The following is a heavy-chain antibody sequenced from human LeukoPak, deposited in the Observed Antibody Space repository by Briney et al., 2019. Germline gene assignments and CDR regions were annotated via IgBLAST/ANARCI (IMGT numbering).Heavy chain of an antibody. Sequence: PGGSLRLSCAASGFTFTSYSMNWVRQAPGKGLEWVSYISSSSSTIYYADSVKGRFTISRDNAKTSLYLQMNSLRAEDTAVYYCTRIIVGALWDDYWGRGTLVTVSS. V-gene: IGHV3-48*04. CDR2: ISSSSSTI. D-gene: IGHD1-26*01. CDR3: TRIIVGALWDDY. J-gene: IGHJ4*02. CDR1: GFTFTSYS.